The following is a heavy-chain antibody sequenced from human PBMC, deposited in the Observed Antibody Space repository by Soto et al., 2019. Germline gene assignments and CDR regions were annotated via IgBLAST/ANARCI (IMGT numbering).Heavy chain of an antibody. D-gene: IGHD3-10*01. CDR1: GGSISSGGYY. V-gene: IGHV4-31*03. Sequence: KPSETLSLTCTVSGGSISSGGYYWSWIRQHPGKGLEWIGYIYYSGSTYYNPSLKSRVTVSVDTSKNQFSLKLSSVTAADTAVYYCARGGGDIWFGESRRYYYGMDVWGQGTTVTVS. CDR2: IYYSGST. CDR3: ARGGGDIWFGESRRYYYGMDV. J-gene: IGHJ6*02.